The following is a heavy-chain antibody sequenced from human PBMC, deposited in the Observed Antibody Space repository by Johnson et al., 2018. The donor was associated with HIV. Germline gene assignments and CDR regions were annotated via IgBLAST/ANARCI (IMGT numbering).Heavy chain of an antibody. CDR1: GFTFSNAW. V-gene: IGHV3-15*01. Sequence: EVQLLESGGGLVKPGGSLRLSCAASGFTFSNAWMSWVRQAPGKGLEWVGRIKSKTDGGTTDYAAPVKGRFTISRDDSKNTLYLQMNSLKTEDTAVYYCTTGAAGTGAFDIWGQGTMVTVSS. CDR3: TTGAAGTGAFDI. D-gene: IGHD6-13*01. J-gene: IGHJ3*02. CDR2: IKSKTDGGTT.